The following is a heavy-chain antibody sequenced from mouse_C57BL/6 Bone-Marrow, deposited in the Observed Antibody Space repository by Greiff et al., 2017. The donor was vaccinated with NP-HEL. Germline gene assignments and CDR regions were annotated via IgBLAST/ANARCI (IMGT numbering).Heavy chain of an antibody. CDR2: IYPRSGNT. J-gene: IGHJ1*03. Sequence: QVQLQQSGAELARPGASVKLSCKASGYTFTSYGISWVKQRTGQGLEWIGEIYPRSGNTYYNEKFKGKATLTADKSSSTAYMELRSLTSEDSAVYFCAKGAYYEHWYFDVWGTGTTVTVSS. V-gene: IGHV1-81*01. CDR1: GYTFTSYG. D-gene: IGHD1-1*01. CDR3: AKGAYYEHWYFDV.